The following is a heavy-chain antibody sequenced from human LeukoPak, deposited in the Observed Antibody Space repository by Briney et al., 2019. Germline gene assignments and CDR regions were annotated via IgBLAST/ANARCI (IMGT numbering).Heavy chain of an antibody. CDR3: ARVLRTMTTVTTVFDY. J-gene: IGHJ4*02. V-gene: IGHV4-30-4*01. CDR1: GGSISSGDYY. Sequence: SQTLSLTCTVSGGSISSGDYYWSWIRQPPGKGLEWIGYIYYSGSTYYNPSLKSRVTISVDTSKNQFSLKLSSVTVADTAVYYCARVLRTMTTVTTVFDYWGQGTLVTVSS. CDR2: IYYSGST. D-gene: IGHD4-17*01.